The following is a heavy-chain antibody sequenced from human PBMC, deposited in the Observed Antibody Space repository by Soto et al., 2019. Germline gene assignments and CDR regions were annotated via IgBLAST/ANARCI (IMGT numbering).Heavy chain of an antibody. CDR2: ISYDGSNK. J-gene: IGHJ4*02. D-gene: IGHD6-6*01. V-gene: IGHV3-30-3*01. CDR3: ARGREEYSSSSGFDY. Sequence: ESGGGVVQPGRSLRLSCAASGFTFSSYAMHWVRQAPGKGLEWVAVISYDGSNKYYADSVKGRFTISRDNSKNTLYLQMNSLRAEDTAVYYCARGREEYSSSSGFDYWGQGTLVTVSS. CDR1: GFTFSSYA.